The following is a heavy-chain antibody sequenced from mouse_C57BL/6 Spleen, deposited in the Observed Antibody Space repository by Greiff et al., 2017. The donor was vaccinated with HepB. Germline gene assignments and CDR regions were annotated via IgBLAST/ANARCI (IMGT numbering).Heavy chain of an antibody. J-gene: IGHJ3*01. CDR3: TREGIYDGYFAY. D-gene: IGHD2-3*01. V-gene: IGHV1-15*01. CDR2: IDPETGGT. Sequence: VQLQQSGAELVRPGASVTLSCKASGYTFTDYEMHWVKQTPVHGLEWIGAIDPETGGTAYNQKFKGKAILTADKSSSTAYMELSSLTSEDSAVYYCTREGIYDGYFAYWGQGTLVTVSA. CDR1: GYTFTDYE.